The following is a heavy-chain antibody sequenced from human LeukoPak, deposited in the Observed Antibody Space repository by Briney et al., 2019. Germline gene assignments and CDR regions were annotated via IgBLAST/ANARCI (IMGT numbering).Heavy chain of an antibody. CDR2: KYYSGST. Sequence: SETLSLTCDVSGVSINTCCYYWTWIRQPPGKGLEWIGYKYYSGSTRYNSSLRSRLTISLDTSKNQFSLRLTSVTAADTAVYYCARGRSYGFDFDSWGPGTLVIVS. CDR3: ARGRSYGFDFDS. D-gene: IGHD5-18*01. J-gene: IGHJ4*02. V-gene: IGHV4-61*01. CDR1: GVSINTCCYY.